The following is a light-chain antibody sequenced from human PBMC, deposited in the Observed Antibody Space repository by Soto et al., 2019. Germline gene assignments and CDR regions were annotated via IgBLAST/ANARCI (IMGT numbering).Light chain of an antibody. CDR2: KTS. V-gene: IGKV1-5*03. CDR1: QSISSW. Sequence: DIQMTQSPSTLSASVGDRVTITCRASQSISSWLAWYQQKPGKAPNLLIYKTSTLESGVPSRFSGSGSGTKFTLTIRSLQPYDFATYYCQQYKSYPYTFGQGTKLEIK. CDR3: QQYKSYPYT. J-gene: IGKJ2*01.